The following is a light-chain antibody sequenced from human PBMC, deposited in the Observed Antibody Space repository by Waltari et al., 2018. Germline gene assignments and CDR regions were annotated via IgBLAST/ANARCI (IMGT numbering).Light chain of an antibody. CDR2: GNS. CDR3: QSYDSSLSGYV. CDR1: SSNIGAGYD. J-gene: IGLJ1*01. V-gene: IGLV1-40*01. Sequence: PGQRATISCTGSSSNIGAGYDVHWYQQLPGTAPKLLIYGNSNRPSGVPDRFSGSKSGTSASLAITGLQAEDEADYYCQSYDSSLSGYVFGTGTKVTVL.